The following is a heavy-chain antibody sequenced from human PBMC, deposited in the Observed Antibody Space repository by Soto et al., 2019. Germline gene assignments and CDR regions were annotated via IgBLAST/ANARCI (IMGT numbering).Heavy chain of an antibody. Sequence: EVRLVESGGGLVQPGRSLRLSCAASGFTFDDYAMHWVRQAPGKGLEWVSGISWNSGSIGYADSVKGRFTISRDNAKNSLYLQMNSLRAEDTALYYCAKGGYSGYDGDFDYWGQGTLVTVSS. CDR1: GFTFDDYA. J-gene: IGHJ4*02. CDR3: AKGGYSGYDGDFDY. D-gene: IGHD5-12*01. V-gene: IGHV3-9*01. CDR2: ISWNSGSI.